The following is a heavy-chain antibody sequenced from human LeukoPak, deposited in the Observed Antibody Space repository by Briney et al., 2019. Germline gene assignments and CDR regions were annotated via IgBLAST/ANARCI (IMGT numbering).Heavy chain of an antibody. CDR2: INPNSGGT. CDR1: GYTFTGYY. CDR3: ARGSIAARPADWFDP. J-gene: IGHJ5*02. D-gene: IGHD6-6*01. V-gene: IGHV1-2*02. Sequence: ASVKVSCKASGYTFTGYYMHWVRQAPGQGLEWMGWINPNSGGTNYAQKFQGRVTMTRDTSISTAYMELSRLRSDDTAVYYCARGSIAARPADWFDPWGQGTLATVSS.